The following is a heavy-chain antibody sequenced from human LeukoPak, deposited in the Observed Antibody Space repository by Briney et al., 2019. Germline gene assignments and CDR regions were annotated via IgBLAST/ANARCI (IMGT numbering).Heavy chain of an antibody. CDR3: ARDHGYYDILTGSGYFDY. V-gene: IGHV3-33*01. CDR1: GFTFGSYG. D-gene: IGHD3-9*01. Sequence: GRSLRLSCAASGFTFGSYGMHWVRQAPGKGLEWVAVIWYDGSNKYYADSVKGRFTISRDNSKNTLYLQMNSLRAEDTAVYYCARDHGYYDILTGSGYFDYWGQGTLVTVSS. J-gene: IGHJ4*02. CDR2: IWYDGSNK.